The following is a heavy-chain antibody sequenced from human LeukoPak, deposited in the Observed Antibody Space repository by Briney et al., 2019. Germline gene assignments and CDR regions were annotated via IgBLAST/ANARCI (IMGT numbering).Heavy chain of an antibody. V-gene: IGHV5-51*01. CDR3: ARRSGYIHGTDY. Sequence: TRYSPSFQGQVTISADKSISTAYLQWRSLKASDTAMYYCARRSGYIHGTDYWGQGTLVTVSS. CDR2: T. D-gene: IGHD5-18*01. J-gene: IGHJ4*02.